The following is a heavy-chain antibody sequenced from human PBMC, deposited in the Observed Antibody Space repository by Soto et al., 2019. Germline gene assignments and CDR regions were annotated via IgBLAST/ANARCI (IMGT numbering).Heavy chain of an antibody. D-gene: IGHD1-1*01. CDR1: GYAFTTYG. CDR2: ISSHNGNT. Sequence: QVHLVQSGAEVKKPGASVKVSCKGSGYAFTTYGITWVRQAPGQGLEWMGWISSHNGNTNYAQKLQGRVTLTRDTSTSTAYMELRSLRSDDTAVYYCARGRYGDYWGQGALVTVSS. J-gene: IGHJ4*02. V-gene: IGHV1-18*01. CDR3: ARGRYGDY.